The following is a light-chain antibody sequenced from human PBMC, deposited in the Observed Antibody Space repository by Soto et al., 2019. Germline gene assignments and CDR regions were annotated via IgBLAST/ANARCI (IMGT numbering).Light chain of an antibody. J-gene: IGKJ4*01. CDR3: QQADTFPLS. V-gene: IGKV1-12*01. CDR1: QGSSRW. Sequence: DIPMTQSPSSVSASVGDRVTITCRASQGSSRWLAWYQQKPGKAPNLLMYAASSLQSGVPSRVSGSGSGTDFTLTISSLQPEDFATYYCQQADTFPLSFGGGTKVEVK. CDR2: AAS.